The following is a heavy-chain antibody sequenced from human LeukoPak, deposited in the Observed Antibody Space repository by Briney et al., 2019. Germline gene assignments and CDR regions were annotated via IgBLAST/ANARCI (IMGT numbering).Heavy chain of an antibody. Sequence: PETLSLTCTVSGGSISSSSYYWGWIRQPPGKGLEWIGSIYYSGSTYYNPSLKSRVTISVDTSKNQFSLKLSSVTAADTAVYYCAISGQWLVRVDYWGQGTLVTVSS. D-gene: IGHD6-19*01. CDR2: IYYSGST. J-gene: IGHJ4*02. CDR3: AISGQWLVRVDY. V-gene: IGHV4-39*01. CDR1: GGSISSSSYY.